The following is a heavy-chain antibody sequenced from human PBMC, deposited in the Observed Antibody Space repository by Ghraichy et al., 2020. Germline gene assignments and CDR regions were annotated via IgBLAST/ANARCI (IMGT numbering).Heavy chain of an antibody. J-gene: IGHJ6*02. CDR2: IYYSGST. Sequence: LRLSCTVSGGSISSGGYYWSWIRQHPGKGLEWIGYIYYSGSTYYNPSLKSRVTISVDTSKNQFSLKLSSVTAADTAVYYCARLAAKYYYYGMDVWGQGTTVTVSS. CDR3: ARLAAKYYYYGMDV. CDR1: GGSISSGGYY. V-gene: IGHV4-31*03.